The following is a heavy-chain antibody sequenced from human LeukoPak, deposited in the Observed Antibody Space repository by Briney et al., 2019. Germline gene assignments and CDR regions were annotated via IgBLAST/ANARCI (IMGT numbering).Heavy chain of an antibody. Sequence: GGSLRLSCAASGFTFSSYAMHWVRQAPGKGLEWVAVISYDGSNKYYADSVKGRFTISRDNSKNTLYLQMNSLRAEDTAVYYCARVGTTGTHFDYWGQGTLVTVSS. CDR2: ISYDGSNK. V-gene: IGHV3-30-3*01. D-gene: IGHD1-1*01. J-gene: IGHJ4*02. CDR1: GFTFSSYA. CDR3: ARVGTTGTHFDY.